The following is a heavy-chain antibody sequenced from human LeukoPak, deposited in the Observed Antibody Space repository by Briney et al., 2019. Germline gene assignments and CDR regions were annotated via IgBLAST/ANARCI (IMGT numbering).Heavy chain of an antibody. D-gene: IGHD4-23*01. J-gene: IGHJ3*02. CDR3: ARPYGGNSAGDAFDI. V-gene: IGHV3-53*01. CDR2: IYSGGST. Sequence: GGSLRLSCAASGFTVSSNYMSWVRQAPGKGLEWVSVIYSGGSTYYADSVKGRFTISRDNSKNTLYLQMNSLRAEDTAVYYCARPYGGNSAGDAFDIWGQRTMVTVSS. CDR1: GFTVSSNY.